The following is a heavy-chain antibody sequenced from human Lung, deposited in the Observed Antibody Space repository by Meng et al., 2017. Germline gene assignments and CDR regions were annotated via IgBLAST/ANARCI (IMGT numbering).Heavy chain of an antibody. CDR2: LGAHDGDR. J-gene: IGHJ4*02. CDR3: ARGTPGRSYSDF. CDR1: DYTFTGYG. D-gene: IGHD3-10*01. V-gene: IGHV1-18*04. Sequence: QVHPVQSGAEVKKPGASVTASCKPSDYTFTGYGVSWVRQAPGQGLVWMAWLGAHDGDRSHAPRFQGRVTVTADRLTATSFMELRNLRYDDTAVYYCARGTPGRSYSDFWGQGTLVTVSS.